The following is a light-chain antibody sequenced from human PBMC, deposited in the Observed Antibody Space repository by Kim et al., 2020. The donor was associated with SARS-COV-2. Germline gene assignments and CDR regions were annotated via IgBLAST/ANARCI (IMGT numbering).Light chain of an antibody. CDR3: AAWDDSLNGPV. CDR2: SNN. V-gene: IGLV1-44*01. J-gene: IGLJ2*01. Sequence: ELTQPPSASGTPGQRVTISCSGSSSNIGSNTVNWYQQLPGTAPKLLIYSNNQRPSGVPDRFSGSKSGTSASMAISGLQSEDEADYYCAAWDDSLNGPVFGGGTQLTVL. CDR1: SSNIGSNT.